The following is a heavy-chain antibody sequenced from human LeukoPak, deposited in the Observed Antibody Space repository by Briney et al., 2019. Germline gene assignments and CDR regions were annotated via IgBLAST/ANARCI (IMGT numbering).Heavy chain of an antibody. CDR2: VSGDGSTT. CDR1: GFIFSTYA. Sequence: GGSLRLSCGASGFIFSTYAMSWVRQAPGKGLGWVSGVSGDGSTTYYADSVKGRFTISRDNSKNTLFLQMNSLRVEDTAVYYCASSEFYYGFDVRGQGTTVTVSS. CDR3: ASSEFYYGFDV. J-gene: IGHJ6*02. V-gene: IGHV3-23*01.